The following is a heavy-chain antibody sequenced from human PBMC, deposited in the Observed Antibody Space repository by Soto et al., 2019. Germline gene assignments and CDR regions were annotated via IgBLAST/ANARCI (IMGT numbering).Heavy chain of an antibody. CDR3: ARGASGGSSANYYGFDV. D-gene: IGHD2-15*01. V-gene: IGHV3-72*01. J-gene: IGHJ6*02. Sequence: EVRLVESGGGLVQPGGSLRLSCAASGFTFSDYYMDWVRQTPGKGLEWVGRSRNKAHSYTTKYAASVQGRFTVSRDGSKNSFYLQMDSLKTDDTAVYYCARGASGGSSANYYGFDVWGQGTTVIVPS. CDR1: GFTFSDYY. CDR2: SRNKAHSYTT.